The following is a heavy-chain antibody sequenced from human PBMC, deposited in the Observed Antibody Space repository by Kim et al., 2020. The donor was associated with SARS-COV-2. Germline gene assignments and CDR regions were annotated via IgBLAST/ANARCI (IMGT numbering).Heavy chain of an antibody. Sequence: PSLKSRVTISVDKSKNQCSLKLSAVTAADTAVYYCARDEYSSSSRGYFDYWGQGTLVTVSS. D-gene: IGHD6-6*01. CDR3: ARDEYSSSSRGYFDY. J-gene: IGHJ4*02. V-gene: IGHV4-4*02.